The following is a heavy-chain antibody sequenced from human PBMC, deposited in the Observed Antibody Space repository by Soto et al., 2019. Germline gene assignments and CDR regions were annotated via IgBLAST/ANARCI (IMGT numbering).Heavy chain of an antibody. Sequence: SVKVSCKASGGTFSSYAISWVRQAPGQGLEWMGGIIPIFGTANYAQKFQGRVTITADESTSTAYMELSSLRSEDTAVYYCARVGLWFGKLRYAFDIWGQGTMVTVSS. D-gene: IGHD3-10*01. CDR3: ARVGLWFGKLRYAFDI. J-gene: IGHJ3*02. V-gene: IGHV1-69*13. CDR1: GGTFSSYA. CDR2: IIPIFGTA.